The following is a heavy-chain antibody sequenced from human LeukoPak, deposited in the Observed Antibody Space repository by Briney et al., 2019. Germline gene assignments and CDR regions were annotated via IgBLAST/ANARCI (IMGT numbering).Heavy chain of an antibody. D-gene: IGHD3-3*01. V-gene: IGHV4-34*01. CDR3: ARGASSSEWYYYGMDV. CDR2: INHSGST. CDR1: GRSFSGYS. J-gene: IGHJ6*02. Sequence: PSETLSPTCAVYGRSFSGYSWRWIRQPPGKGLEWIGEINHSGSTNYNPSLKSRVTISLDTSKNQFSLRLGSVTAADTAVYYCARGASSSEWYYYGMDVWGQGTTVTVSS.